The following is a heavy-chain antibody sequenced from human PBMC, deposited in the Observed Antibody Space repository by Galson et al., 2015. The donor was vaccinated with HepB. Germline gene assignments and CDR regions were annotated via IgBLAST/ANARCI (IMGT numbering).Heavy chain of an antibody. CDR2: FIPILGIA. CDR3: ARGSMIVGSMKG. V-gene: IGHV1-69*04. D-gene: IGHD3-22*01. Sequence: SCKASGGTFSSYAISWVRQAPGQGLEWMGRFIPILGIANYAQKFQGRVTITADKSTSTAYMELSSLRSEDTAVYYCARGSMIVGSMKGWGQGTLVTVSS. J-gene: IGHJ4*02. CDR1: GGTFSSYA.